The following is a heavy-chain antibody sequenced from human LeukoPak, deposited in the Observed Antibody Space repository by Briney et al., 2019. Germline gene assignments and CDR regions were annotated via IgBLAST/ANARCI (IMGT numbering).Heavy chain of an antibody. Sequence: GGSLRLSCAASGFTFSSYAMSWVRQAPGKGLEWVSAISGSGGSTYYADSVKGRFTISRDNSKSTPYLQMNSLRAEDTAVYYCAKPPVVVPAATSPWSDPWGQGTLVTVSS. CDR1: GFTFSSYA. CDR3: AKPPVVVPAATSPWSDP. CDR2: ISGSGGST. J-gene: IGHJ5*02. D-gene: IGHD2-2*01. V-gene: IGHV3-23*01.